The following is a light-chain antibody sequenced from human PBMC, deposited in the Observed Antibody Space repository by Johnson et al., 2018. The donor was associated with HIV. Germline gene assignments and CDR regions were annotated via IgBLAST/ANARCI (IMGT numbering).Light chain of an antibody. CDR3: GTWDSSLSTGV. V-gene: IGLV1-51*02. CDR2: ENN. Sequence: QSMLTQPPSVSAAPGQRVTISCSGSSSNIGNNYVSWYQQLPGTAPKLLIYENNTRPSGIPDRFSASKSGTSATLGITGLQTGDEADYFCGTWDSSLSTGVFGTGTEVTVL. CDR1: SSNIGNNY. J-gene: IGLJ1*01.